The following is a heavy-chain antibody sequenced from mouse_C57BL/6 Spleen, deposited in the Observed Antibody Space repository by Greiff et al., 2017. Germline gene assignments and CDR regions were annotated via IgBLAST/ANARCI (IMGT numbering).Heavy chain of an antibody. Sequence: QVQLQQPGAELVRPGSSVKLSCKASGYTFTSYWMDWVKQRPGQGLEWIGNIYPSDSETHYNQTFKDKATLTVDKSSSTAYMQLSSLTSEDSAVYYGARGHYSNYCDYWGQGTTLTVSS. J-gene: IGHJ2*01. CDR3: ARGHYSNYCDY. CDR2: IYPSDSET. V-gene: IGHV1-61*01. CDR1: GYTFTSYW. D-gene: IGHD2-5*01.